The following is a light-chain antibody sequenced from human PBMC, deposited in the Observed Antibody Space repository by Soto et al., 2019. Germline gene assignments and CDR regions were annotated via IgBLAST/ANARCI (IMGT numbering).Light chain of an antibody. CDR1: QSLLHSNGYNY. CDR3: MQALQTPWT. J-gene: IGKJ1*01. CDR2: LGS. Sequence: TKSPLSLPVTPGEPASISCRSSQSLLHSNGYNYLDWYLQKPGQSPQLLIYLGSNRASGVPDRFSGSGSGTDFTLKISRVEAEDVGVYYFMQALQTPWTFGQGTKVDIK. V-gene: IGKV2-28*01.